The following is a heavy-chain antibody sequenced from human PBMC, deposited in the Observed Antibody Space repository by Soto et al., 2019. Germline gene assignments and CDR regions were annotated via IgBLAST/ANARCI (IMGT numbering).Heavy chain of an antibody. CDR1: GFTFSSYA. Sequence: PGVSLRLSCAASGFTFSSYAVSWVRQAPGKGLEWVSAISGSGGSTYYADSVKGRFTISRDNSKNTLYLQVDSLTGDDTAVYYCASAKAVVIAPLGIWGQGALVT. V-gene: IGHV3-23*01. D-gene: IGHD2-21*01. CDR3: ASAKAVVIAPLGI. CDR2: ISGSGGST. J-gene: IGHJ3*02.